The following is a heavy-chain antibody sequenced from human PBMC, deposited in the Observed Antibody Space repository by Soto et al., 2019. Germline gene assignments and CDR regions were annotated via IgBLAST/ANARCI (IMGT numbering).Heavy chain of an antibody. V-gene: IGHV3-66*01. CDR2: IYSAGNT. Sequence: PGGSLRLSCAASGLTFSNAWMSWVRQAPGKGLEWISIIYSAGNTYYADSVKGRFTISRDNSKNTLYLQMNSLGAEDTAVYYCARDFVVGGPTINYYYGMDVWGQGTTVTVSS. CDR3: ARDFVVGGPTINYYYGMDV. CDR1: GLTFSNAW. D-gene: IGHD1-26*01. J-gene: IGHJ6*02.